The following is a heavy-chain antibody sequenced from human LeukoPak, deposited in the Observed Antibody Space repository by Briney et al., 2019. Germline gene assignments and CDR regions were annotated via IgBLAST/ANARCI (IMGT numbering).Heavy chain of an antibody. Sequence: PSETLSLTCAVYGGSFSGYYWSWIRQPPGKGLEWIGEINHSGSTNYNPSLKSRVTISVDTSKNQFSLKLSSVTAADTAVYYCARYRWVAAASTQSSARYFDYWGQGTLVTVSS. CDR1: GGSFSGYY. V-gene: IGHV4-34*01. CDR3: ARYRWVAAASTQSSARYFDY. D-gene: IGHD6-13*01. CDR2: INHSGST. J-gene: IGHJ4*02.